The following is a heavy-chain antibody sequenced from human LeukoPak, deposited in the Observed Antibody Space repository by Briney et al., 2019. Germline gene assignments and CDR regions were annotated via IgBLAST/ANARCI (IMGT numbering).Heavy chain of an antibody. J-gene: IGHJ4*02. V-gene: IGHV4-59*01. CDR1: GDSINNYY. CDR2: IYYSGST. Sequence: PSETLSLTCTVSGDSINNYYWSWIRQPPGRGLEWIGCIYYSGSTNYNPSLKSRVTISVDTSKKQFSLKLNSVTAADTAIYYCARGGTIVTGPLHYWGQGTLVTVSS. CDR3: ARGGTIVTGPLHY. D-gene: IGHD4-11*01.